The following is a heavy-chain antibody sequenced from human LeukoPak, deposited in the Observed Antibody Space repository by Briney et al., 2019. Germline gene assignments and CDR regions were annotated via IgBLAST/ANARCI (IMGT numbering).Heavy chain of an antibody. CDR2: IYFGGTT. V-gene: IGHV4-39*01. CDR3: ARLRRGRGARMEFDH. J-gene: IGHJ4*02. Sequence: PSETLSLTCTVSSVSISDSNYFWGWLRQPPGKGLQWIGSIYFGGTTYYNAPLKSRVTLSVDPSKNLFSLTLSSVTAADTAIYYCARLRRGRGARMEFDHWGQGTLVTVS. CDR1: SVSISDSNYF. D-gene: IGHD3-10*01.